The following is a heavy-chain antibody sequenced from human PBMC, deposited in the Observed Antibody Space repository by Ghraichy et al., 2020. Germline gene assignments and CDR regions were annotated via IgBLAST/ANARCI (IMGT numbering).Heavy chain of an antibody. CDR2: IKQDGSEK. J-gene: IGHJ6*02. CDR3: ARDMGYSYGYYYYYGSDV. Sequence: GGSLRLSCAASGFTYSSYWMSWVRQAPGKGLEWVTSIKQDGSEKYYVDSVKGRFTISRDNAKNSLYLQMNSLRAEDTAVYYCARDMGYSYGYYYYYGSDVWGQGTTVTVSS. V-gene: IGHV3-7*01. CDR1: GFTYSSYW. D-gene: IGHD5-18*01.